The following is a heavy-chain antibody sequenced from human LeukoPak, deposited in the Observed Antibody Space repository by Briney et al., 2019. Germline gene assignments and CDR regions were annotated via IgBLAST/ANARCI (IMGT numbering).Heavy chain of an antibody. CDR1: GFTVSSNY. D-gene: IGHD6-19*01. V-gene: IGHV3-53*01. CDR2: IYSGGST. Sequence: PGGSLRLSCAASGFTVSSNYMSWVRQAPGKGLEWVSVIYSGGSTYYADSVKGRFTISRDNSKNTLYLQMNGLRAEDTAVYYCARDTGYSSGFDYWGQGTLVTVSS. CDR3: ARDTGYSSGFDY. J-gene: IGHJ4*02.